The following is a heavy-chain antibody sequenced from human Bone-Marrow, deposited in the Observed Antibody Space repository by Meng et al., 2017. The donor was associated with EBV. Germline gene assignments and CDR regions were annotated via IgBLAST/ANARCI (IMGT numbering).Heavy chain of an antibody. CDR2: NSPADDNT. J-gene: IGHJ4*02. D-gene: IGHD6-19*01. CDR1: GYTFTGYG. CDR3: ARDQGMRGVAVTGIDY. V-gene: IGHV1-18*01. Sequence: QVQLVPSGAEVKKPGASVKVSCQASGYTFTGYGISWLRQAPGQGPEWMGWNSPADDNTHTAQKFQCRITMTADTSTTTAYMELTSLTSDDTALYYCARDQGMRGVAVTGIDYWGQGTLVTVSS.